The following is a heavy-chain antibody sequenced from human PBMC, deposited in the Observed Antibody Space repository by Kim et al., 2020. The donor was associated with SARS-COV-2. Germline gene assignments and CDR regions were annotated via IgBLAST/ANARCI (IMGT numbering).Heavy chain of an antibody. Sequence: NYNPSLKSRVTISVDTSKNQFSLKLSSVTAADTAVYYCARAVPSHRGYYYWGQGTLVTVSS. V-gene: IGHV4-34*01. CDR3: ARAVPSHRGYYY. D-gene: IGHD3-22*01. J-gene: IGHJ4*02.